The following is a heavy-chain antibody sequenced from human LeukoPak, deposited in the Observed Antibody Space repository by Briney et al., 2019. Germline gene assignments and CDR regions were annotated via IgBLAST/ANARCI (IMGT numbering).Heavy chain of an antibody. D-gene: IGHD5-24*01. CDR2: IYPGDSDT. J-gene: IGHJ3*02. Sequence: GESLKISCKGSGYTFTSYWIGWVRQMPGKGLEWMGIIYPGDSDTTYSPSFQGQVTISADKSISTAYLQWSSLKASDTAIYYCARHRRPANFTNYDAFDIWGQGTMVTVSS. CDR3: ARHRRPANFTNYDAFDI. V-gene: IGHV5-51*01. CDR1: GYTFTSYW.